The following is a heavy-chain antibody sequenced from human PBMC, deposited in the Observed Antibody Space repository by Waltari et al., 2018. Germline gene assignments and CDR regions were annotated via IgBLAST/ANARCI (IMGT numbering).Heavy chain of an antibody. D-gene: IGHD4-17*01. J-gene: IGHJ4*02. CDR1: GGSTNSYH. CDR2: IFYSGIT. V-gene: IGHV4-59*08. Sequence: QVQLQESGPGLVKPSETLSLTCTVSGGSTNSYHWGWIREPPGKGLGWIGHIFYSGITTYNPSLKSRVTISVDTSKNQFSLKLNSVTAADTAVYYCARHASMGDYPIDCWGRGTLVTVSS. CDR3: ARHASMGDYPIDC.